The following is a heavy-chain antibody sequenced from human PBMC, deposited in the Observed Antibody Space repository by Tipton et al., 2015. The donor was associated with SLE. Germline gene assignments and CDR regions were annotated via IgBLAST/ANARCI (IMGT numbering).Heavy chain of an antibody. CDR3: AKDASIVGATGGYFDS. CDR2: IDTGGGT. Sequence: SLRLSCAASGFTFENYAMNWVRQAPGKGLEWVSNIDTGGGTYYKDPVKGRFTISRDDSKNTLYLQMNSLRAEDTALYYCAKDASIVGATGGYFDSWGLGTLVTVSP. V-gene: IGHV3-23*03. CDR1: GFTFENYA. D-gene: IGHD1-26*01. J-gene: IGHJ4*02.